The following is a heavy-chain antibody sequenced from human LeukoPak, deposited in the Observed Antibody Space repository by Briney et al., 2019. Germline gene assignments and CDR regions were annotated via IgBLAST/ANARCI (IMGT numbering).Heavy chain of an antibody. CDR3: ARDSIQLWLGGWFDP. J-gene: IGHJ5*02. V-gene: IGHV3-33*01. CDR1: GFTFSSYG. Sequence: PGRSLRLSCAASGFTFSSYGMHWVRQAPGKGLEWVAVIWYDGSNKYYADSVKGRFTISRDNSKNTLYLQMNSLRAEDTAVYYCARDSIQLWLGGWFDPWGQGTLVTVSS. CDR2: IWYDGSNK. D-gene: IGHD5-18*01.